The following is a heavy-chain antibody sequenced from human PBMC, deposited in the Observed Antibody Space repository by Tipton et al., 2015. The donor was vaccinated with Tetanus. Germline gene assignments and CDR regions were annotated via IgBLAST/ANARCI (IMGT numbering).Heavy chain of an antibody. V-gene: IGHV4-30-2*01. CDR1: SVSMGNGGYS. Sequence: TLSLTCAVSSVSMGNGGYSWSWIRQPPGKGLEWIGYIYHSGGSYYNPSLKSRVTMSVDLSNNQFSLSLTSVTAADTAVYYCARAPYSSPGKFYFDSWGQGILVTVSS. J-gene: IGHJ4*02. CDR2: IYHSGGS. D-gene: IGHD4-11*01. CDR3: ARAPYSSPGKFYFDS.